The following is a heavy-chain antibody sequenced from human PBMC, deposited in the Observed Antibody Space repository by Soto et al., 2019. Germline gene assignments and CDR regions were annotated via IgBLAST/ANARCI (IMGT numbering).Heavy chain of an antibody. D-gene: IGHD6-13*01. Sequence: QVQLRESGPGLVKPSQTLSLTCTVSGGSINSGGYYWNWIRQHPGKGLEWIGYMYYSGSTYYNPFLRSGVLNPPTRSRNPFSLRLTSVTAADTPVFFCGRGYRQSGYSSSWVFDSGGQGTLVNVSS. CDR2: MYYSGST. CDR3: GRGYRQSGYSSSWVFDS. CDR1: GGSINSGGYY. V-gene: IGHV4-31*03. J-gene: IGHJ4*02.